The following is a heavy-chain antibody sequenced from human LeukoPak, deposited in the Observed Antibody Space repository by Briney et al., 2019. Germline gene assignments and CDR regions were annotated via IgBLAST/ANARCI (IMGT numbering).Heavy chain of an antibody. J-gene: IGHJ6*02. CDR2: INTNTGNP. CDR3: ARDLKGITMVRGVPRMDV. CDR1: GYTFTSYA. D-gene: IGHD3-10*01. Sequence: ASVKVSCKASGYTFTSYAMNWVRQAPGQGLEWMGWINTNTGNPTYAQGFTGRFVFSLDTSVSTAHLQISSLKAEDTAVYYCARDLKGITMVRGVPRMDVWGQGTTVTVSS. V-gene: IGHV7-4-1*02.